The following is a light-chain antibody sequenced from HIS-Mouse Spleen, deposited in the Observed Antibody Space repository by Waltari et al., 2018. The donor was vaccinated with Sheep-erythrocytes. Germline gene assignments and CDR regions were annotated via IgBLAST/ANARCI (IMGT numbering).Light chain of an antibody. CDR2: DVS. CDR3: CSYAGSYNHV. J-gene: IGLJ1*01. Sequence: QSALTQPRSVSGSPGQSVPIPCTGTSSAVGGYNYVSWYQQHPGQAPKLMVYDVSKRPSGVPDRFSGSKSGNTASLTISGLQAEDEADYYCCSYAGSYNHVFATGTKVTVL. CDR1: SSAVGGYNY. V-gene: IGLV2-11*01.